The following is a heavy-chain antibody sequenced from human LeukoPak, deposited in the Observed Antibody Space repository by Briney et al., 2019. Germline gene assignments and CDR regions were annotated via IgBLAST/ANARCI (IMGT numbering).Heavy chain of an antibody. CDR3: AKRGVIYGAPVGYFDY. D-gene: IGHD3-16*02. V-gene: IGHV3-23*01. J-gene: IGHJ4*02. Sequence: PGGSLRLSCVASGVTLSNYAMSWVRQAPGKGLEWVSAISSGGGGTYYADSVKGRFTISRDNSKNTLFLQMNSLRAEDTAVYFCAKRGVIYGAPVGYFDYWGQGTLVTVSS. CDR2: ISSGGGGT. CDR1: GVTLSNYA.